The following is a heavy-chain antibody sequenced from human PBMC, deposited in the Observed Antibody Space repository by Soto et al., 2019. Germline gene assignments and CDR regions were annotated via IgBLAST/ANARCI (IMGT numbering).Heavy chain of an antibody. J-gene: IGHJ4*02. V-gene: IGHV1-18*01. CDR3: ARGRYGDY. CDR2: ISAHNGNT. Sequence: QQVPSGAEVKKPGASVKVSCKGSGYGFTTYGITWVRQAPGQGLEWMAWISAHNGNTNYAQKLQGRVTVTRDTSTSTAYMELRSLRPDDTAVYYCARGRYGDYWGQGALVTVSS. D-gene: IGHD1-1*01. CDR1: GYGFTTYG.